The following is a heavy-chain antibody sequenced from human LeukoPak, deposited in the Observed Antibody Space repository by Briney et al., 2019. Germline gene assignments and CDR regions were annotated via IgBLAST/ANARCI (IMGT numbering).Heavy chain of an antibody. Sequence: MPSETLSLTCTVSGGSISSYYWSWIRQPAGKGLEWIGRIYTSGSTNYNPSLKSRVTMSVDTSKNQFSLKLSSVTAADTAVYYCARARGYCSSTSCGHDAFDIWGQGTMVTVSS. CDR2: IYTSGST. CDR3: ARARGYCSSTSCGHDAFDI. D-gene: IGHD2-2*01. J-gene: IGHJ3*02. V-gene: IGHV4-4*07. CDR1: GGSISSYY.